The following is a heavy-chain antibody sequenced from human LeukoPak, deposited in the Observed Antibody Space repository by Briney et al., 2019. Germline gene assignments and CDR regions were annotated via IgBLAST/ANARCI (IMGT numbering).Heavy chain of an antibody. J-gene: IGHJ4*02. Sequence: GGSLRLSCAASGSTFSSYGMHWVRQAPGKGLEWVAVISYDGSNKYYADSVKGRFTISRDNSKNTLYLQMNSLRAEDTAVYYCARVRGWDIPYYFDYWGQGTLLTVSS. V-gene: IGHV3-30*03. D-gene: IGHD1-26*01. CDR2: ISYDGSNK. CDR1: GSTFSSYG. CDR3: ARVRGWDIPYYFDY.